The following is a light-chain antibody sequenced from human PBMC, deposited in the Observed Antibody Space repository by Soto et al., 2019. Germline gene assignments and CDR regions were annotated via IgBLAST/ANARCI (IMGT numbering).Light chain of an antibody. Sequence: DIVMTQTPLSSPVTLGQPASISCRSSQSLVHSDGNTYLSWLQQRPGQPPIVLIYKISTRFSGVPDRFSGSGAGTDFTLKISRVEAEDVGVNYCMQAAQFPHTFGGGTKVEIK. V-gene: IGKV2-24*01. CDR1: QSLVHSDGNTY. J-gene: IGKJ4*01. CDR2: KIS. CDR3: MQAAQFPHT.